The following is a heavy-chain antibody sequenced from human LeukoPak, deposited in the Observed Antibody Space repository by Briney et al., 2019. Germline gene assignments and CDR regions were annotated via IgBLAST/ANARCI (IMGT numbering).Heavy chain of an antibody. CDR2: IIPIFGTA. D-gene: IGHD3-10*01. Sequence: SVKVSCKASGGTFSSYAISWVRQAPGQGLEWMGGIIPIFGTANYAQKFQGRVTITTDESTSTAYMELSSLRSEDTAVYYCAREQNYYGSGSYDHDAFDIWGQGTMVTVSS. CDR1: GGTFSSYA. J-gene: IGHJ3*02. CDR3: AREQNYYGSGSYDHDAFDI. V-gene: IGHV1-69*05.